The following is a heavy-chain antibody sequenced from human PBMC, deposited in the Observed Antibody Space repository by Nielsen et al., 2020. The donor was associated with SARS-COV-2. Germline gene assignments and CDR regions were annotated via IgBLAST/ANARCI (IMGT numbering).Heavy chain of an antibody. V-gene: IGHV3-7*03. D-gene: IGHD4-23*01. CDR3: TILANDYGGN. CDR2: IKQDGSEK. CDR1: GFTFSSYW. Sequence: GESLKISCAASGFTFSSYWMSWVRQAPGKGLEWVANIKQDGSEKYYVDSVKGRFTISRDNAKNSLYLQMNSLRAEDTALYYCTILANDYGGNLGQGTLVTVSS. J-gene: IGHJ4*02.